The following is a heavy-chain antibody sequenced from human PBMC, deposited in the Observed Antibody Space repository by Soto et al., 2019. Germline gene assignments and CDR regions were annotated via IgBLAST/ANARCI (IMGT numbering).Heavy chain of an antibody. D-gene: IGHD6-19*01. V-gene: IGHV1-46*01. J-gene: IGHJ6*02. CDR3: ARDTSGWSLNGLDV. Sequence: QVDLVQSGAEVKKPGASVTISCKASGSAITRYYIHWVRQAPGRRLEWMGIINPGGGSASYAQKFQDRVTKDKDTSTGTVYMDLRSLRTEDTAVYYCARDTSGWSLNGLDVWGQGTTVNVSS. CDR2: INPGGGSA. CDR1: GSAITRYY.